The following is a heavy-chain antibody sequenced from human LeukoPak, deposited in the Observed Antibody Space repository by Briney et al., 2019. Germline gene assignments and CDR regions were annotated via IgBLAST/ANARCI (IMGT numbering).Heavy chain of an antibody. CDR1: GFTFTNYA. V-gene: IGHV3-23*01. D-gene: IGHD2-15*01. CDR3: AKDCNGGNCYIDY. J-gene: IGHJ4*02. Sequence: GGSMRLSCAASGFTFTNYAMSWVRQAPGKGLEWVSGMSGRGVSTYYADSVKGRFTISSDNSKNTLYLQMNSLRAEDTAIYYCAKDCNGGNCYIDYWGQGTLVTVAS. CDR2: MSGRGVST.